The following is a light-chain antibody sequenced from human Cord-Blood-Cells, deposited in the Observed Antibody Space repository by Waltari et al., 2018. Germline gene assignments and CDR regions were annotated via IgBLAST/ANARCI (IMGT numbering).Light chain of an antibody. V-gene: IGKV3-20*01. CDR2: GAS. CDR1: QSVSSSY. Sequence: DIVLTLSPAHMSFSPGERATLSCRASQSVSSSYLAWYQQRPGQAPRLLIYGASSRATGIPDRFSGSGSGTDFTLTISRLEPEDFAVYYCQQYGSSPLTFGRGTKVEIK. J-gene: IGKJ4*01. CDR3: QQYGSSPLT.